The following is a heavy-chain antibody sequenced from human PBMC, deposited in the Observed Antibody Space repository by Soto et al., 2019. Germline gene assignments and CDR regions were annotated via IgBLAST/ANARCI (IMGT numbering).Heavy chain of an antibody. D-gene: IGHD2-15*01. J-gene: IGHJ5*02. V-gene: IGHV3-23*01. CDR3: AKDRYCSGGSCYPNWFDP. CDR1: GFAFSSYA. Sequence: GSLRLSCAASGFAFSSYAMNWVRQAPGKGLEWVSTISGNGGSTSYADSVKGRFTISRDNSKSTLYLQMNSLRAEDTAVYYCAKDRYCSGGSCYPNWFDPWGQGTLVTVSS. CDR2: ISGNGGST.